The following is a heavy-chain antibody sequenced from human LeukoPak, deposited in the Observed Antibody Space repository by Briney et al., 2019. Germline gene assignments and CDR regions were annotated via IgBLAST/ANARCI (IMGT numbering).Heavy chain of an antibody. CDR2: IYYSGCT. V-gene: IGHV4-31*11. CDR3: ARFSKGSSVVDTAGFDY. Sequence: SQTLSLTCAVSGGSISSGGYYWSWIRQHPGKGLEWIGYIYYSGCTYYNPSLKSRVTISVDTSKNQFSLKLSSVTAADTAVYYCARFSKGSSVVDTAGFDYWGQGTLVTVSS. D-gene: IGHD4-23*01. CDR1: GGSISSGGYY. J-gene: IGHJ4*02.